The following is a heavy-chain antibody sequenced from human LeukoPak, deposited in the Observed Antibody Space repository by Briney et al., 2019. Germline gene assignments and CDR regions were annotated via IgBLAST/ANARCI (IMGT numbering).Heavy chain of an antibody. Sequence: GGSLRLSCAASGFTFSSYWMSWVRQAPGKGLEWVANIKQDGSEKYYVDSVKGRFTISRDNAKNSLYLQMNSLRAEDTAVYYCASSAFGELLNYWGQGTLVTVSS. V-gene: IGHV3-7*01. CDR2: IKQDGSEK. J-gene: IGHJ4*02. D-gene: IGHD3-10*01. CDR3: ASSAFGELLNY. CDR1: GFTFSSYW.